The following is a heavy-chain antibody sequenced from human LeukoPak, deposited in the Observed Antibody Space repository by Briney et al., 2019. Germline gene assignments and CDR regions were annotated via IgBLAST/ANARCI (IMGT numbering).Heavy chain of an antibody. D-gene: IGHD3-10*01. J-gene: IGHJ4*02. CDR3: AREHYYGSGSYRDFDY. CDR2: IGASGRDT. CDR1: GFTFSSYA. Sequence: GGSLRLSCAASGFTFSSYAMSWVRQAPGKGLELVSSIGASGRDTYSPASVKGRLIISSDNSETTLYLQMNSLRAEDTAVSYCAREHYYGSGSYRDFDYWGQGPLVTVSS. V-gene: IGHV3-23*01.